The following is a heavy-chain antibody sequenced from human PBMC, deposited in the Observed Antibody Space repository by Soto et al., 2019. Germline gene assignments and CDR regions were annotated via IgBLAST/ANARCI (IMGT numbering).Heavy chain of an antibody. CDR1: GGTFSSYT. V-gene: IGHV1-69*02. J-gene: IGHJ4*02. CDR3: ARANIVATQGFY. Sequence: QVQLVQSGAEVKKPGSSVKVSCKASGGTFSSYTISWVRQAPGQGLEWMGRIIPILGIANYAQKFQGRVTITADKSTSTAYMELSSVRSEDTAVYYCARANIVATQGFYRGQGTLVTVSS. CDR2: IIPILGIA. D-gene: IGHD5-12*01.